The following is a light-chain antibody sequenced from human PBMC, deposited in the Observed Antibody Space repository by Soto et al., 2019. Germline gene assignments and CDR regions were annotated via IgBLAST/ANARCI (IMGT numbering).Light chain of an antibody. Sequence: AIRMTQSPSSFSASTGDRVTITCRASQGISSYLAWYQQKPGKALKLLIYAASTLQSGVPSRFSGSGSGTDFTLTISCLQSEDFATYYCQQYYSYPPTFGPGTKVDIK. V-gene: IGKV1-8*01. CDR1: QGISSY. J-gene: IGKJ3*01. CDR3: QQYYSYPPT. CDR2: AAS.